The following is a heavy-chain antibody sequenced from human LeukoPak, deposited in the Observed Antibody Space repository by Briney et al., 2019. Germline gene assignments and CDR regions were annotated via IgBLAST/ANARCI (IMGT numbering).Heavy chain of an antibody. V-gene: IGHV3-21*04. Sequence: GGSLRLSCAASGFTFSSYSMNWVRQAPGKGLEWVSSISSSSSYIYCADSVKGRFTISRDNAKNSLYLQMNSLRAEDTAVYFCARILVGPTGHFDYWGQGTLVTVSS. CDR1: GFTFSSYS. J-gene: IGHJ4*02. CDR2: ISSSSSYI. D-gene: IGHD1-26*01. CDR3: ARILVGPTGHFDY.